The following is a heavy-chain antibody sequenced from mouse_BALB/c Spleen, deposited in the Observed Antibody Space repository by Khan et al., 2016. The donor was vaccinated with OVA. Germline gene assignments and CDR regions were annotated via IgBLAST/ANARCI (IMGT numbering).Heavy chain of an antibody. J-gene: IGHJ2*01. D-gene: IGHD2-14*01. CDR2: INPYNDGT. CDR3: VRPGNRYERVFDY. V-gene: IGHV1S136*01. Sequence: EVQLQQSGPELVKPGASVKMSCKASGYTFTRYVMHWVKQKPGQGLEWIGYINPYNDGTKYNEKFKGKATLTSDKSSSTAYMELSSLTSEDSAVXYCVRPGNRYERVFDYWGQGTTLTVSS. CDR1: GYTFTRYV.